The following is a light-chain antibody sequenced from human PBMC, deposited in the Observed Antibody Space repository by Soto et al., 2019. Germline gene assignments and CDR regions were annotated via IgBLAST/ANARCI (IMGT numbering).Light chain of an antibody. CDR2: GND. Sequence: QSVLTQPPSVSGAPGQRVTISCSGSSSNIGAPFDVHWYQQVPGSAPKIVIYGNDNRPSGVPGRFSGSKSGTSASLAITGLQAEDEADYFCQPYDNSLSAWVFGGGTKLTVL. CDR1: SSNIGAPFD. CDR3: QPYDNSLSAWV. V-gene: IGLV1-40*01. J-gene: IGLJ3*02.